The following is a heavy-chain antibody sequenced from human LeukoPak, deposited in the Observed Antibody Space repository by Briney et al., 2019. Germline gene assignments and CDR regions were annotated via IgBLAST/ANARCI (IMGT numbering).Heavy chain of an antibody. Sequence: GGSLRLSCAASGFTFSDYYMSWIRQAPGKGLEWVSYISSSSSYTNYADSVKGRFTISRDNAKNSLYLQMNSLRAEDTAVYYCARVPYYYDSSGYYSDYWGQGTLVTVSS. CDR3: ARVPYYYDSSGYYSDY. CDR1: GFTFSDYY. D-gene: IGHD3-22*01. CDR2: ISSSSSYT. J-gene: IGHJ4*02. V-gene: IGHV3-11*06.